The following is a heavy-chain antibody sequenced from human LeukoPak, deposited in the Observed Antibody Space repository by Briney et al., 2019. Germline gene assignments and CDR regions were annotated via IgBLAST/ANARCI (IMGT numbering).Heavy chain of an antibody. CDR3: ARGGYGDPFDY. Sequence: PSQTLSLTCTVSGGSISSSGYYWSWIRQHPEKGLEWIGYIYYSGHAYYSPSLKSRVNISVDTSQNQFSLKLNSVTAADTAVYYCARGGYGDPFDYWGQGTLVTVSP. CDR2: IYYSGHA. CDR1: GGSISSSGYY. V-gene: IGHV4-31*03. J-gene: IGHJ4*02. D-gene: IGHD4-17*01.